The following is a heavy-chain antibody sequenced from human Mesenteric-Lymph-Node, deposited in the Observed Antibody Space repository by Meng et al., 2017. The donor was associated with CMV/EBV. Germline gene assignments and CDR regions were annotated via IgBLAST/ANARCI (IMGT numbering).Heavy chain of an antibody. D-gene: IGHD3-3*01. CDR3: AREMITIFGVAIWASDYYYGMDV. Sequence: GGSLRLSCAASGFTVSSNYMSWVRQAPGKGLEWVSVIYSGGSTYYADSVKGRFTISRDNSKNTLYLQMNSLRAEDTALYYCAREMITIFGVAIWASDYYYGMDVWGQGTTVTVSS. V-gene: IGHV3-53*01. CDR2: IYSGGST. CDR1: GFTVSSNY. J-gene: IGHJ6*02.